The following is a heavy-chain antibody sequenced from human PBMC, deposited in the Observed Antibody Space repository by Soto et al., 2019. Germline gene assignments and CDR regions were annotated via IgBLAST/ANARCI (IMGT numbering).Heavy chain of an antibody. CDR1: GYTFTSYD. CDR3: ACVKSYDILTGYFIWFDP. D-gene: IGHD3-9*01. V-gene: IGHV1-8*01. CDR2: MNPNSGNT. Sequence: ASVKVSCKASGYTFTSYDINWVRQATGQGLEWMGWMNPNSGNTGYAQNFQGRVTMTRNTSISTAYMELSSLRSEDTAVYYCACVKSYDILTGYFIWFDPWGQGTLVAIAS. J-gene: IGHJ5*02.